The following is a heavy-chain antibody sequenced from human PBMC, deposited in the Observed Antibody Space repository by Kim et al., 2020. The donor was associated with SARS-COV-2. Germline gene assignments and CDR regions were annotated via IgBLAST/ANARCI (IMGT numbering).Heavy chain of an antibody. CDR3: ARLRDGYNL. Sequence: SDTRYRPSFQGQVTISADKSISTAYLQWSSLKASDTAMYYCARLRDGYNLWGQGTLVTVSS. D-gene: IGHD5-12*01. V-gene: IGHV5-51*01. J-gene: IGHJ4*02. CDR2: SDT.